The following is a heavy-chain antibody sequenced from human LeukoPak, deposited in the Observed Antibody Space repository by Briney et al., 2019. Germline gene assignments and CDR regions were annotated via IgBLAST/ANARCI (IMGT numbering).Heavy chain of an antibody. CDR3: ARLDFLVGNYRTQDDY. V-gene: IGHV1-69*13. Sequence: ASVKVSCKASGGTFSSYAISWVRQAPGQGLEWMGGIIPIFGTANYAQKFQGRVTITADESTSTAYMELSRLGSDDTAVYYCARLDFLVGNYRTQDDYWGQGTLVTVSS. CDR1: GGTFSSYA. J-gene: IGHJ4*02. CDR2: IIPIFGTA. D-gene: IGHD3/OR15-3a*01.